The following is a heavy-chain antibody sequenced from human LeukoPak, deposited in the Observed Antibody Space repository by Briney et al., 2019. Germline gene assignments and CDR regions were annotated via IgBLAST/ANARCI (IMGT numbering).Heavy chain of an antibody. CDR2: VYYSGST. J-gene: IGHJ4*02. V-gene: IGHV4-59*01. CDR3: ARGGYYSNFDY. Sequence: PSETLSLTCTVSGGSISPYYWSWIRQPPGKGLEWIGYVYYSGSTTYNPSLRSRVTISVDTSKNQFSLKLSSVTAADTAVYYCARGGYYSNFDYWGQGTLVTVSS. D-gene: IGHD3-3*01. CDR1: GGSISPYY.